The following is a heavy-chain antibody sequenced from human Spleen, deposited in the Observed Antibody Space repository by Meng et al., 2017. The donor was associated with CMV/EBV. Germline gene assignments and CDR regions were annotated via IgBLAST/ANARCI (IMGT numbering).Heavy chain of an antibody. D-gene: IGHD2-2*01. Sequence: GGSLRLSCAASGFTFSSYSMIWVRQAPGKGLEWVSSISGSSSYIYYADSVKGRFTISRDNAKKLLYLQMNNLRAEDTAVYYCARGKCSSTSCLDMYYYGMDVWGQGTTVTVSS. J-gene: IGHJ6*02. CDR1: GFTFSSYS. CDR2: ISGSSSYI. V-gene: IGHV3-21*01. CDR3: ARGKCSSTSCLDMYYYGMDV.